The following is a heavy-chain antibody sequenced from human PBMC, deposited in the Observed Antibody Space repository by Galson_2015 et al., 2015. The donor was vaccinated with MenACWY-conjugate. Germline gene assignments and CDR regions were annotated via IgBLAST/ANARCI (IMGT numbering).Heavy chain of an antibody. D-gene: IGHD3-3*01. CDR1: GGTFSNYA. CDR3: ARAGTYSNLWSGYCDY. CDR2: IIPMVGRV. V-gene: IGHV1-69*04. J-gene: IGHJ4*02. Sequence: SVKVSCKASGGTFSNYAISWVRQAPGQGLEWMGRIIPMVGRVTYAQKFQGRVTITADTSTKTAYMDLSSLRSDDTAVYYCARAGTYSNLWSGYCDYWGQGTLVTVSS.